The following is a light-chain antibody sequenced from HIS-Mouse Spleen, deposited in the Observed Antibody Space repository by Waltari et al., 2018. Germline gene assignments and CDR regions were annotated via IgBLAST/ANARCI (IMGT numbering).Light chain of an antibody. J-gene: IGLJ2*01. CDR3: AAWDDSLSGHVV. V-gene: IGLV1-47*01. CDR2: RDK. CDR1: SSNIGSNY. Sequence: QSVLTQPPSASGTPGQRVTISCSGSSSNIGSNYVYWYQQLPGTAPKRLIYRDKARPSGVPDRFSGSKSGTSASLAISGLRSEDEADYYCAAWDDSLSGHVVFGGGTKLTVL.